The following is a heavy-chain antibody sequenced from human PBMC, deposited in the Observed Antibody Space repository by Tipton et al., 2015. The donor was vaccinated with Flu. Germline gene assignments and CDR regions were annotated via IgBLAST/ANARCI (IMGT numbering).Heavy chain of an antibody. D-gene: IGHD3-10*01. CDR2: IYYSGST. J-gene: IGHJ6*02. CDR1: GGSISSSSYY. CDR3: ARDRLLWFGDRYGMDA. V-gene: IGHV4-39*07. Sequence: TLSLTCTVSGGSISSSSYYWGWIRQPPGKGLEWIGSIYYSGSTYYNPSLKSRVTISVDTSKNQLSLKLSSVTAADTAVYYCARDRLLWFGDRYGMDAWGQGTTVTVSS.